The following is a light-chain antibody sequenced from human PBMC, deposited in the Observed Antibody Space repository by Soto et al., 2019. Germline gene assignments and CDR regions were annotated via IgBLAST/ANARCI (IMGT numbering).Light chain of an antibody. V-gene: IGKV3-15*01. CDR3: LHYNNAPR. CDR2: GAS. Sequence: ETVMTQSPATLSVSPGEGATLSCRASQTINNNLAWYQQKPGQAPRLLIYGASRRATGVPARFSGSGSGTEFTLTSSSLQSEDFAVYYCLHYNNAPRFGQGTKVDVK. J-gene: IGKJ1*01. CDR1: QTINNN.